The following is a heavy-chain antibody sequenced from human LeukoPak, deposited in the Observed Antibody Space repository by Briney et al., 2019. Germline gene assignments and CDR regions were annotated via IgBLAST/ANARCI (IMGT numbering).Heavy chain of an antibody. Sequence: GESLKISCKGSGYSFTSYWIGWVRQMPGKGLEWMGIIYPGDSDTRYSPSFQGQVTIPADKSISTAYLQWSSLKASDTAMYYCARVNDYYDSSGYLGYWGQGTLVTVSS. CDR3: ARVNDYYDSSGYLGY. CDR1: GYSFTSYW. D-gene: IGHD3-22*01. J-gene: IGHJ4*02. CDR2: IYPGDSDT. V-gene: IGHV5-51*01.